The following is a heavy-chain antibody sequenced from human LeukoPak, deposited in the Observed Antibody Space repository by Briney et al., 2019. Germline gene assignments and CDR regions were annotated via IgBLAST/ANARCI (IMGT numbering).Heavy chain of an antibody. D-gene: IGHD4-17*01. Sequence: GGSLRLSCAASGFTFSRNTMNWVRQAPGKGLEWVSSISSSGSYIYYADSVKGRFTISRDNSKNSLYLQMNSLRAEDTAVYYCARDGYGDCGGYFDYWGQGTLVTVSS. CDR2: ISSSGSYI. CDR3: ARDGYGDCGGYFDY. V-gene: IGHV3-21*01. CDR1: GFTFSRNT. J-gene: IGHJ4*02.